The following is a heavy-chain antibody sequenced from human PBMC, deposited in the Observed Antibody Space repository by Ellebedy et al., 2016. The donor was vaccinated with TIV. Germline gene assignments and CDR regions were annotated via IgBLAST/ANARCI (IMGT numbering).Heavy chain of an antibody. D-gene: IGHD3-16*01. CDR1: GGSFSGYY. CDR3: ARAKYENDYWGDYVSRIYGLDV. V-gene: IGHV4-34*01. Sequence: MPSETLSLTCVVYGGSFSGYYWRWIRQPPGKGLEWIGEINHSGDTNYNPSLKSRVTISVDTSKNQFSLRLSPVTAADTAVYYCARAKYENDYWGDYVSRIYGLDVWGQGTTVTVSS. J-gene: IGHJ6*02. CDR2: INHSGDT.